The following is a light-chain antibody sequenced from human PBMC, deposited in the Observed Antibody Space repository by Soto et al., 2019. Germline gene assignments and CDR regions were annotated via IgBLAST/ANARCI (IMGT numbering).Light chain of an antibody. V-gene: IGLV2-14*01. J-gene: IGLJ2*01. CDR3: SSYITSAIVV. CDR2: DVF. Sequence: QSALTQPASMSASRGQSITISCTGTSSDVPGSNSVSWYQQHPGKAPILIIFDVFKRPSGVSDRFSASKSGNTASLTISGLQAEDEADYYCSSYITSAIVVFGGGTQLTVL. CDR1: SSDVPGSNS.